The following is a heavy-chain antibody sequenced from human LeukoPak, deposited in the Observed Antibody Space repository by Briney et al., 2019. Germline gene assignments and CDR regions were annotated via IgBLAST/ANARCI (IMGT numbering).Heavy chain of an antibody. CDR2: IYPGDSDT. J-gene: IGHJ5*02. V-gene: IGHV5-51*01. D-gene: IGHD2-2*01. CDR1: GYSFISYW. CDR3: ARRYCSSTSCFPYNWFGP. Sequence: GESLKTSGQGSGYSFISYWIGWVRQLPGRDVEWLGIIYPGDSDTSYSPSFQGHVTISADKSIITAYLQWSSLKASDTAMYYCARRYCSSTSCFPYNWFGPWGQGTLVTVSS.